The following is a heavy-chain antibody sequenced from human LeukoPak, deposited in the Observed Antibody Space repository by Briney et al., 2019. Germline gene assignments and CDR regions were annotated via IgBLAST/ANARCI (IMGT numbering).Heavy chain of an antibody. CDR1: GYIFTSYW. V-gene: IGHV5-51*01. CDR2: IYPGDSDT. CDR3: ARQRGYGSGPLDY. D-gene: IGHD3-10*01. J-gene: IGHJ4*02. Sequence: GESLKISCRASGYIFTSYWIGWVRQMPGKGLEWMGSIYPGDSDTRYSPSFQGQVTISADKSISTAYLQWSSLKASDSAMYYCARQRGYGSGPLDYWGQGTLVTVSS.